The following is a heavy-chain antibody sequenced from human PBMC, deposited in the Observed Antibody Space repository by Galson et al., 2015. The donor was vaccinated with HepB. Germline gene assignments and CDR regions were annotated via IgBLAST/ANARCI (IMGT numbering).Heavy chain of an antibody. J-gene: IGHJ4*02. CDR1: GAPVNSGGYF. CDR2: IYHSGFT. CDR3: ARVSQRYFDY. D-gene: IGHD5-24*01. Sequence: LSLTCTVSGAPVNSGGYFWSWIRQHPGRGLEWIGDIYHSGFTYSSPSLKSRLILSVDTAKNQFTLNLSSVTAADTATYYCARVSQRYFDYWGQSSLVTVSS. V-gene: IGHV4-31*03.